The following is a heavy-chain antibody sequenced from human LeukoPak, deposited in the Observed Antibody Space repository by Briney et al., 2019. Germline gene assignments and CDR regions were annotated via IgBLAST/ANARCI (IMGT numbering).Heavy chain of an antibody. CDR1: GGSISSYY. V-gene: IGHV4-59*01. J-gene: IGHJ5*02. CDR2: IYYSGST. Sequence: PSETLSLTCTVSGGSISSYYWSWVRQPPGKGLEWIGDIYYSGSTNYNPSLKGRVTISVDTSKNQFSLKLSSVTAADTAVYYCARDGSPTYYYDSSGYWNWFDPWGQGTMVTVSS. CDR3: ARDGSPTYYYDSSGYWNWFDP. D-gene: IGHD3-22*01.